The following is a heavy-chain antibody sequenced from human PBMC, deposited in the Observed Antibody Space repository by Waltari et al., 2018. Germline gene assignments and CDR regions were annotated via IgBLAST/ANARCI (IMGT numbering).Heavy chain of an antibody. Sequence: QVQLVQSGAEVKKPGASVKVSCKVSGYTLTELSMHWVRQAPGKGLEWMGGFDPEDGETIYAQKFQGRGTMTEDTSTDTAYMELSSLRSEDTAVYYCATHIGDGSSTSCYTFDYWGQGTLVTVSS. V-gene: IGHV1-24*01. CDR1: GYTLTELS. CDR3: ATHIGDGSSTSCYTFDY. CDR2: FDPEDGET. D-gene: IGHD2-2*02. J-gene: IGHJ4*02.